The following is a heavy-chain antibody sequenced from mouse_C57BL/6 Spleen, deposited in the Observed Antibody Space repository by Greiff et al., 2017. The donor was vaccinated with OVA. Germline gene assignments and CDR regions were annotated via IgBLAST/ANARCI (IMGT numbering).Heavy chain of an antibody. V-gene: IGHV5-9-1*02. J-gene: IGHJ3*01. CDR1: GFTFSSYA. CDR3: TRVVTACAY. CDR2: ISSGGDYI. Sequence: DVKLVESGAGLVKPGGSLKLSCAASGFTFSSYAMSWVRQTPEKRLEWVAYISSGGDYIYYADTVKGRFTISRDNARNTLYLQMSRLTSEDTARYYCTRVVTACAYWGQGTLVTVSA. D-gene: IGHD2-3*01.